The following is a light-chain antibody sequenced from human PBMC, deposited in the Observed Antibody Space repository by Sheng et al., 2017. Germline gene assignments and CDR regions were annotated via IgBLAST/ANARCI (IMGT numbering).Light chain of an antibody. V-gene: IGLV2-23*02. CDR1: NSDVGSYNF. J-gene: IGLJ2*01. CDR2: EIT. Sequence: QSALTQPASVSGSPGQSITISCTGTNSDVGSYNFVSWYQQHPGKVPKLMIFEITKRPSGVSNRFSGSRSGYTASLTISGLQAGDEADYYCCAYAGRSTLVFGGGTKVTVL. CDR3: CAYAGRSTLV.